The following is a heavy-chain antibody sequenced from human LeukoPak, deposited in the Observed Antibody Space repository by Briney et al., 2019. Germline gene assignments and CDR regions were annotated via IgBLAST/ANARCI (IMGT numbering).Heavy chain of an antibody. CDR3: ARDLSEFSGYSYGPRYYFDY. V-gene: IGHV3-21*01. Sequence: GGSQRLSCAASGFTFSSYSMNWVRQAPGQGLEWVSSISSSSSYIYYADSVKGRFTISRDNAKNSLYLQMNSLRSDDTAVYYCARDLSEFSGYSYGPRYYFDYWGQGTLVTVSS. CDR1: GFTFSSYS. J-gene: IGHJ4*02. CDR2: ISSSSSYI. D-gene: IGHD5-18*01.